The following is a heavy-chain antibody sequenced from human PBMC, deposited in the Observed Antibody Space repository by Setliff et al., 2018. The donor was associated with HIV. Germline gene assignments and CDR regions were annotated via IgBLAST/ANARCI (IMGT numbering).Heavy chain of an antibody. CDR1: GYSFTSYW. V-gene: IGHV5-51*01. CDR3: ARGSSITMSWFDP. J-gene: IGHJ5*02. D-gene: IGHD3-22*01. Sequence: PGESLKISCMGSGYSFTSYWIGWVRQMPGKGLEWMGIIYPGDSDTRYSPSFQGQVTISADKSISTAYLQWSSLKASDTAMYYCARGSSITMSWFDPWGQGTLVTVSS. CDR2: IYPGDSDT.